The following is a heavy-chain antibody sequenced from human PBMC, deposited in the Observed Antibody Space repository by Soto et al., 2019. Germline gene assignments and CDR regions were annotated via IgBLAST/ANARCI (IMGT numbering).Heavy chain of an antibody. Sequence: QLQLQESGPGLVKPSETLSLTCTVSAGSISRSNYYWGWIRPPPGKGLEWIGSMYSSGNTYYNPSIKSRVSISLETSKHRFSLKLTSVTAADTAVYYCARQPYDSSGYYYGAWGQGTLVTVSS. J-gene: IGHJ5*02. CDR2: MYSSGNT. CDR1: AGSISRSNYY. D-gene: IGHD3-22*01. CDR3: ARQPYDSSGYYYGA. V-gene: IGHV4-39*01.